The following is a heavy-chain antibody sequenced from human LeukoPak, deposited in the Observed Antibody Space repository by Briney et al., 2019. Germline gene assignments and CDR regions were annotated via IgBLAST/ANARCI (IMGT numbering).Heavy chain of an antibody. J-gene: IGHJ4*02. D-gene: IGHD5/OR15-5a*01. CDR3: VRDRIREPQFLLDY. Sequence: GGSLRLSCAASGFRFTDYWMAWVRQAPGKGLEWVANIDKYGSEKNYVDSVEGRFTISRDNDEESVYLQMNGLRGDDTAVYYCVRDRIREPQFLLDYWGQGILVTVSS. CDR1: GFRFTDYW. V-gene: IGHV3-7*01. CDR2: IDKYGSEK.